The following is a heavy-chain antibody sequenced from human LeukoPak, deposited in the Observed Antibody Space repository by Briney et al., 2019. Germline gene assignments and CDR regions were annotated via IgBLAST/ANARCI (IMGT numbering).Heavy chain of an antibody. CDR2: MYTSGIT. V-gene: IGHV4-4*07. CDR1: GGDSINSYF. D-gene: IGHD1-26*01. CDR3: ARETSTTYDRAIDI. Sequence: SETLSLICTVSGGDSINSYFWSWIQQPAGKGLEWIGRMYTSGITNYSPSLKSRVTMSIDTSKNQISLNLTSVTAADTAMYYCARETSTTYDRAIDIWGQGTMVTVSS. J-gene: IGHJ3*02.